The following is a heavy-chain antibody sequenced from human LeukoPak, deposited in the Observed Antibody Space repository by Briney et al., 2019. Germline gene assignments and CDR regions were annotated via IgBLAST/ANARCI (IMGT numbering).Heavy chain of an antibody. CDR3: ARPNYYDFCSKGGQYYFDY. J-gene: IGHJ4*02. CDR1: GYTFTSYY. D-gene: IGHD3-3*01. V-gene: IGHV1-46*01. Sequence: ASVKVSCKASGYTFTSYYMHWVRQSPGQGLEWMGIINPSGGSTSYAQKFQGRVTMTRDTSTSTVYMELSSLRSEDTAVYYCARPNYYDFCSKGGQYYFDYWGQGTLVTVSS. CDR2: INPSGGST.